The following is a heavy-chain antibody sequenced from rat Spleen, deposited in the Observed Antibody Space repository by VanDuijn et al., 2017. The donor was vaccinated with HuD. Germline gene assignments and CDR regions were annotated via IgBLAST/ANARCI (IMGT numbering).Heavy chain of an antibody. CDR2: ISTSGGST. V-gene: IGHV5-27*01. CDR1: GFTFSDYY. D-gene: IGHD1-4*01. J-gene: IGHJ2*01. Sequence: EVQLVESGGGLVQPGRSLKLSCAASGFTFSDYYMAWVRQAPTKGLEWVATISTSGGSTYYRDSVKGRFTISRDNAKSTLYLQMNSLRSEDTATYYCTREGTGMPDYFDYWGQGVMVTVSS. CDR3: TREGTGMPDYFDY.